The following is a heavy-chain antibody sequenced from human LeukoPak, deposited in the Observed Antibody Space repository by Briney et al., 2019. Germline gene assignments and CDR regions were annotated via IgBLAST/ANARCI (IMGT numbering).Heavy chain of an antibody. Sequence: GGSLRLSRAASGFTFSSYSMDWVRQAPGKGLEWVSYISSSSSTIYYADSVKGRFTISRDNAKNSLYLQMNSLRAEDTAVYYCARGYGSGSYGGMDVWGQGTTVTVSS. CDR3: ARGYGSGSYGGMDV. D-gene: IGHD3-10*01. V-gene: IGHV3-48*01. CDR2: ISSSSSTI. CDR1: GFTFSSYS. J-gene: IGHJ6*02.